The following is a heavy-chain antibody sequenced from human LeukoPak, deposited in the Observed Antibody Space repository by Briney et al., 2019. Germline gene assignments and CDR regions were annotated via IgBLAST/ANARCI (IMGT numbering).Heavy chain of an antibody. V-gene: IGHV3-7*01. CDR2: SEK. D-gene: IGHD3-10*01. CDR3: ARSQITMVQGVIIRQYYFDY. J-gene: IGHJ4*02. Sequence: SEKYYVASVKGRFTISRDNAKNSLYLQMNSLRAEDTAVYYRARSQITMVQGVIIRQYYFDYWGQGTLVTVSS.